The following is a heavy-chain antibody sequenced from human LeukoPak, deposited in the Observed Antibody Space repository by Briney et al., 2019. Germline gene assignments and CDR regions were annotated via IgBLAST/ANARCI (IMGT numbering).Heavy chain of an antibody. V-gene: IGHV4-4*02. CDR1: GDSISTNHW. Sequence: SETLSLTCAVSGDSISTNHWWSWVRQPPGKGLEWIGEVYHSGSTNYNPSLKSRVTISVDKSKNLFSLKLTSVTAADTAMYYCASGYYYDSSGYLLFDYWGQGTLVTVSS. J-gene: IGHJ4*02. D-gene: IGHD3-22*01. CDR3: ASGYYYDSSGYLLFDY. CDR2: VYHSGST.